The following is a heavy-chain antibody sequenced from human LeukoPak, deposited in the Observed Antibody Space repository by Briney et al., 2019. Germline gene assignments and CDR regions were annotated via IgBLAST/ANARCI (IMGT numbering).Heavy chain of an antibody. CDR3: AREGYGSGSYYPETTFDY. CDR1: GDSVSSNSAA. D-gene: IGHD3-10*01. Sequence: SQTLSLTCAISGDSVSSNSAAWNWIRQSPSRGLEWLGRTYYRSKWYNDYAVSVKSRITINPDTSKNQFSLQLSSVTAADTAVYYCAREGYGSGSYYPETTFDYWGQGTLVTVSS. V-gene: IGHV6-1*01. CDR2: TYYRSKWYN. J-gene: IGHJ4*02.